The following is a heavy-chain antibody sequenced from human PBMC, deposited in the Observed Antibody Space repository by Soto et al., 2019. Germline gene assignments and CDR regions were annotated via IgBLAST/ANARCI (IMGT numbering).Heavy chain of an antibody. D-gene: IGHD6-13*01. CDR3: ARDSKSSSWWGQENWFDP. V-gene: IGHV4-59*01. Sequence: SETLSLTCTVSGGSISSYYWSWIRQPPGKGLEWIGYIYYSGSTNYNPSLKSRVTISVDTSKNQFSLKLSSVTAADTAVYYCARDSKSSSWWGQENWFDPWGQGTLVTVS. J-gene: IGHJ5*02. CDR2: IYYSGST. CDR1: GGSISSYY.